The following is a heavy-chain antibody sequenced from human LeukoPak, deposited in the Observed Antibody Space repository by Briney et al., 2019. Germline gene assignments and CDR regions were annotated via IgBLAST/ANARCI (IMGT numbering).Heavy chain of an antibody. CDR3: ARRYYYDSSGCDY. V-gene: IGHV1-8*01. J-gene: IGHJ4*02. CDR1: GYTFTSYD. D-gene: IGHD3-22*01. Sequence: GSVKVSCKASGYTFTSYDINWVRQAPGQGLEWMGWMNPNSGNTGYAQKFQGRVTMTRNTSISTAYMELSSLRSEDTAVYYCARRYYYDSSGCDYWGQGTLVTVSS. CDR2: MNPNSGNT.